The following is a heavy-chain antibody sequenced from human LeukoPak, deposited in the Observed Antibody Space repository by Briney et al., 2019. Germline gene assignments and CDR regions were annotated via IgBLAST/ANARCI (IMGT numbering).Heavy chain of an antibody. J-gene: IGHJ4*02. CDR1: GFTFSRSA. Sequence: GGSLRLSCAASGFTFSRSAMHWVRQAPGKGLEWVAVMSYDGSSKYYADSVKGRFTISRDNSKNTLYLQMNSLRVEDMAVYYCARDWNGDYVIENWGQGTLVTVSS. V-gene: IGHV3-30*14. CDR2: MSYDGSSK. CDR3: ARDWNGDYVIEN. D-gene: IGHD4-17*01.